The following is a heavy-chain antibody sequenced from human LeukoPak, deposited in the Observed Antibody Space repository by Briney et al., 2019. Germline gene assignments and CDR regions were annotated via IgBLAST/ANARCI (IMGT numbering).Heavy chain of an antibody. Sequence: GASVKVSCKASGGTFSSYAISWVRQAPGQGLEWMGGIIPIFGTANYAQKFQGRVTITADKSTSTAYMELSSLRSEDTAVYYCASYAPYGSGSYYPPPQISYYYYYMDVWGKGTTVTVSS. CDR2: IIPIFGTA. CDR3: ASYAPYGSGSYYPPPQISYYYYYMDV. D-gene: IGHD3-10*01. CDR1: GGTFSSYA. J-gene: IGHJ6*03. V-gene: IGHV1-69*06.